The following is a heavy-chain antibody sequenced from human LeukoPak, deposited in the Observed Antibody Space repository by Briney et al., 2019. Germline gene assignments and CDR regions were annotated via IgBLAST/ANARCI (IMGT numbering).Heavy chain of an antibody. Sequence: GESLKISCNGSGYXFTSYWICWVRQMPGKGLVWMGIFYPGDSDTTYSPSFQGQVTISADKSISTAYLQWSSLKASDTAMYYCARRAHLGDNYFDYWGQGTLVTVSS. J-gene: IGHJ4*02. CDR3: ARRAHLGDNYFDY. CDR1: GYXFTSYW. V-gene: IGHV5-51*01. D-gene: IGHD3-9*01. CDR2: FYPGDSDT.